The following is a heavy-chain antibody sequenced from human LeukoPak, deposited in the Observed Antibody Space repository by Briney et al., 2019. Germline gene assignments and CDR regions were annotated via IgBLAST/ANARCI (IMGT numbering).Heavy chain of an antibody. Sequence: GGSLRLSCAASGFTFSSYSMNWVRQAPGKGLEWVSSISSSSSYIYYADSVKGRFTISRDNAKNSLYLQMNSLRAEDTAVYYCARDLYYFNTSGPHTIDHWGQGTLVTVSS. CDR3: ARDLYYFNTSGPHTIDH. V-gene: IGHV3-21*01. CDR1: GFTFSSYS. CDR2: ISSSSSYI. J-gene: IGHJ4*02. D-gene: IGHD3-22*01.